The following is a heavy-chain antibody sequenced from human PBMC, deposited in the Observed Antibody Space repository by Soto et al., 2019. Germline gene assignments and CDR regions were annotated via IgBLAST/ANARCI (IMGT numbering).Heavy chain of an antibody. J-gene: IGHJ4*02. CDR3: APSYDSSGYDY. D-gene: IGHD3-22*01. CDR1: GFTFSTYA. Sequence: GGSLRLSCAASGFTFSTYAMSWVRQAPGKGLEGVSALSGTGLSTYYADSVKGRFAISRDNSRNTLYLQMNSLRAEDTAVYYCAPSYDSSGYDYWGQGTLVTVSS. V-gene: IGHV3-23*01. CDR2: LSGTGLST.